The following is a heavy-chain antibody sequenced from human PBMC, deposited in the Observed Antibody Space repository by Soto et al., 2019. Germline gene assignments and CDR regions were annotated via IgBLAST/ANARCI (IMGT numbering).Heavy chain of an antibody. CDR2: IYSGGST. D-gene: IGHD5-12*01. CDR1: GFTVSSNY. V-gene: IGHV3-53*01. J-gene: IGHJ6*02. Sequence: PWGSLRLSCAASGFTVSSNYMSWVRQAPGKGLEWVSVIYSGGSTYYADSVKGRFTISRDNSKNTLYLQMNSLRAEDTAVYYCARDSGYDYTIYYGMDVWGQGTTVTVS. CDR3: ARDSGYDYTIYYGMDV.